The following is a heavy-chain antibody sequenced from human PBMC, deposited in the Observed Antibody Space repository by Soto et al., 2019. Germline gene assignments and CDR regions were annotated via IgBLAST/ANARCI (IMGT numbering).Heavy chain of an antibody. Sequence: TASGFTFSSYAMSWVRQAPGKGLEWVSAISGSGVSTYYADSVKGRFTISRDTSKNTLYLQMNSLRAEDTAVYYCAHVTGPFYGSGSYLVYWGQGALVSVSS. J-gene: IGHJ4*02. CDR2: ISGSGVST. CDR3: AHVTGPFYGSGSYLVY. V-gene: IGHV3-23*01. D-gene: IGHD3-10*01. CDR1: GFTFSSYA.